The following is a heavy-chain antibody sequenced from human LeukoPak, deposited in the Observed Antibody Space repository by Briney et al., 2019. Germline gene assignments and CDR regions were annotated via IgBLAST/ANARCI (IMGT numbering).Heavy chain of an antibody. CDR3: AGIAVTNTGGAFDI. CDR2: MNPNSGGT. D-gene: IGHD6-19*01. J-gene: IGHJ3*02. CDR1: GYTDTGYY. Sequence: ASVKVSYKASGYTDTGYYMHWVRQAPGQGLEWMGRMNPNSGGTNCAQKFHGRVTMPRDTSISTAYIELSRLRSDDTAVFYCAGIAVTNTGGAFDIWGQGTMVTVSS. V-gene: IGHV1-2*06.